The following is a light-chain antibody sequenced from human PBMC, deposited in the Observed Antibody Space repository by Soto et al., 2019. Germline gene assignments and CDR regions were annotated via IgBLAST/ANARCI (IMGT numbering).Light chain of an antibody. Sequence: EIVMTQSPLTLPVAPGEPASISCRSSQSLLDSDDGITYLDWYLQKPGQSPQLLIYTVSYRASGVPDRFSGSGSGTDFTLKISRVEAEDVGVYYCMQRIKFPLTFGGGTKVDIK. CDR1: QSLLDSDDGITY. CDR2: TVS. CDR3: MQRIKFPLT. V-gene: IGKV2-40*01. J-gene: IGKJ4*01.